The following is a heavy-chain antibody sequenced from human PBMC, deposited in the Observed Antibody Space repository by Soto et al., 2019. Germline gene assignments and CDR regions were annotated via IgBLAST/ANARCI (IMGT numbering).Heavy chain of an antibody. V-gene: IGHV4-59*01. J-gene: IGHJ4*02. Sequence: SETLSLTCTVSGDSIKSYYWIWIRQPPGKGLEWIGYIHFSGTTDYNPSLKSRVTMSVDMSENQFSLKLRSVTAADTAIYYCARSRGWFDYWGQGALVTVSS. CDR1: GDSIKSYY. D-gene: IGHD6-19*01. CDR3: ARSRGWFDY. CDR2: IHFSGTT.